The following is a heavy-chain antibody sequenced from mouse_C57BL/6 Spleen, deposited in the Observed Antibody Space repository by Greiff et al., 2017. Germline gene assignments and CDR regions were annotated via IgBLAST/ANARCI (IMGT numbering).Heavy chain of an antibody. J-gene: IGHJ2*01. CDR2: ISGGGGNN. CDR1: GFTFSSYT. D-gene: IGHD4-1*01. V-gene: IGHV5-9*04. CDR3: ARHNWNFYYFDY. Sequence: EVQLVESGGGLVKPGGSLKLSCAASGFTFSSYTMSWVRQTPEKRLEWVATISGGGGNNYYPDSVKGRFTISRDNAKNTPYLQMSSLRSEYTAVYYCARHNWNFYYFDYWGQGTTLTVSS.